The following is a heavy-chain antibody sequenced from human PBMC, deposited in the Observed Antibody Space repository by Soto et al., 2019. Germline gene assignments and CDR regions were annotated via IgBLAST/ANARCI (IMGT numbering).Heavy chain of an antibody. CDR2: INSDGSST. Sequence: EVQLVESGGGLVQPGGSLRLSCAASGFTFSSYWMHWVRQAPGKGLVWVSRINSDGSSTSYADSVKGRFTISRDNAKNTLYRQMHSLRAEDTAVYYCAVAVAGPTAIGYWGEGTLVTVSS. CDR1: GFTFSSYW. D-gene: IGHD6-19*01. J-gene: IGHJ4*02. CDR3: AVAVAGPTAIGY. V-gene: IGHV3-74*01.